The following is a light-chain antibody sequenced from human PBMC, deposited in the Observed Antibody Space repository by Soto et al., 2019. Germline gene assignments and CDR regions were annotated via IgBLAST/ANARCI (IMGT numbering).Light chain of an antibody. CDR1: QNISGW. CDR2: KAS. V-gene: IGKV1-5*03. CDR3: QQYHNYSPLT. J-gene: IGKJ4*01. Sequence: DIQMTQSPSTLSASVVDRVTITFRASQNISGWLAWYQQKPGKAPKFLIYKASGLEIGVPSRFSGSGSGTEFTLTISSLQPDDFATYYCQQYHNYSPLTFGGGTKVDIK.